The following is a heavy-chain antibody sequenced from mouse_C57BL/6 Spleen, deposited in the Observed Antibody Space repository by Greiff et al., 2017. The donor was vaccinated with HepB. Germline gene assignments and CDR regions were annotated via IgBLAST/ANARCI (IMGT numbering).Heavy chain of an antibody. J-gene: IGHJ1*03. Sequence: QVQLQQSGPELVKPGASVKISCKASGYAFSSSWMNWVKQRPGKGLEWIGRIYPGDGDTNYNGKFKGKATLTADKSSSTAYMQLSSLTSEDSAVYFCAKSWVGYFDVWGTGTTVTVSS. CDR3: AKSWVGYFDV. D-gene: IGHD4-1*01. V-gene: IGHV1-82*01. CDR1: GYAFSSSW. CDR2: IYPGDGDT.